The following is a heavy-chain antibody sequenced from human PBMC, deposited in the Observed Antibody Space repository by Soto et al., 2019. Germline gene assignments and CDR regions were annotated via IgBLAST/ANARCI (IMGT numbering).Heavy chain of an antibody. D-gene: IGHD2-15*01. CDR1: GFTFSSFW. V-gene: IGHV3-74*01. CDR2: INTDGSST. J-gene: IGHJ4*02. CDR3: AKRGVATFGLSY. Sequence: EVQLVESGGGLVQPGGSLRLSCAVSGFTFSSFWMHWVRQAPGEGLVWVSRINTDGSSTSYADSVKGRFTISRDNAKNTLYLQMTSLRVEDTAMYYCAKRGVATFGLSYWGQGTLVTVSS.